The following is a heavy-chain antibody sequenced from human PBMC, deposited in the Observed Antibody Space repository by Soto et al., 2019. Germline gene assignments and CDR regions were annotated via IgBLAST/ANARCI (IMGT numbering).Heavy chain of an antibody. CDR2: IKEDGSEK. CDR1: GFILRNYW. CDR3: ARYRSHDP. V-gene: IGHV3-7*03. J-gene: IGHJ5*02. Sequence: GGSLRLSCADSGFILRNYWMSWVRQAPGMGLQWVASIKEDGSEKYYVDPVKGRFTISRENAKNSLYLQMNSLRAEDTAVYYCARYRSHDPWGQGXLVTVSS. D-gene: IGHD3-16*02.